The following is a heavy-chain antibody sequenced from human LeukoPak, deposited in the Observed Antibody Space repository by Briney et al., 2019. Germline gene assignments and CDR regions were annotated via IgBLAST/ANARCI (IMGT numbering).Heavy chain of an antibody. J-gene: IGHJ4*02. D-gene: IGHD4-23*01. CDR2: ISYDGSNK. V-gene: IGHV3-30-3*01. Sequence: GGSLRLSCAASGFTFSSYAMHWVRQAPGKGLEWVAVISYDGSNKYYADSVKGRFTISRDNSKNTLYLQMNSLRAEDTAVYYCAKARSRGLTVVTPFDYWGQGTLVTVSS. CDR1: GFTFSSYA. CDR3: AKARSRGLTVVTPFDY.